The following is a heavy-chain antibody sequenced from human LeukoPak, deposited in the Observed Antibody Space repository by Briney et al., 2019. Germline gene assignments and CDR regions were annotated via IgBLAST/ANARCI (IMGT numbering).Heavy chain of an antibody. CDR2: ISSSSSTI. CDR1: GFTFSSYS. V-gene: IGHV3-48*04. Sequence: GGSLRLSCAASGFTFSSYSMNWVRQAPGKGLEWVSYISSSSSTIYYADSVKGRFTISRDNAKNSLYLQMNSLRAEDTALYYCAKGVTGAEWELDFDYWGQGTLVTVSS. CDR3: AKGVTGAEWELDFDY. J-gene: IGHJ4*02. D-gene: IGHD1-26*01.